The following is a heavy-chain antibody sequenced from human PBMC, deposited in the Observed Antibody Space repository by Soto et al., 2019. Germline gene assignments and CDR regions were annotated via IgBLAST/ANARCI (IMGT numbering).Heavy chain of an antibody. Sequence: SETLSLTCAVSGGSISSGGYSWSWIRQPPGKGLEWIGYIYHSGSTYYNPSLKSRVTISVDRSKNQSSLKLSSVTAADTAVYYCARAAIEYSSSPSSFDYWGQGTLVTVSS. D-gene: IGHD6-6*01. CDR1: GGSISSGGYS. V-gene: IGHV4-30-2*01. CDR3: ARAAIEYSSSPSSFDY. CDR2: IYHSGST. J-gene: IGHJ4*02.